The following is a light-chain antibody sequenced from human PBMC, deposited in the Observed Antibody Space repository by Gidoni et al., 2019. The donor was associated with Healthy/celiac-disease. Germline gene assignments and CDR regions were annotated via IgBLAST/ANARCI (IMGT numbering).Light chain of an antibody. CDR3: SSYTSSSTLAV. CDR2: DVS. CDR1: SSDVCGYNY. Sequence: QSALSQPASVSGSPGQSINISCTGTSSDVCGYNYVSCYQQHPGKAPKLLIYDVSNRPSGVSNRFSGSKSGNTASLTISVLQAEDEADYYCSSYTSSSTLAVFGGWTKLTVL. J-gene: IGLJ3*02. V-gene: IGLV2-14*03.